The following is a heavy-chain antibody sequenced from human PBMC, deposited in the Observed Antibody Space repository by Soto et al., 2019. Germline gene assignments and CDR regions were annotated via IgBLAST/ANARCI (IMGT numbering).Heavy chain of an antibody. D-gene: IGHD3-9*01. V-gene: IGHV3-23*01. J-gene: IGHJ5*02. CDR3: AKDHDILTGYYDNWFDP. CDR1: GFTFSSYA. Sequence: GGSLRLSCAASGFTFSSYAMSWVRQAPGKGLDWVSAISGSGGSTYYADSVKGRFTISRDNSKNTLYLQMNSLRAEDTAVYYCAKDHDILTGYYDNWFDPWGQGTLVTVSS. CDR2: ISGSGGST.